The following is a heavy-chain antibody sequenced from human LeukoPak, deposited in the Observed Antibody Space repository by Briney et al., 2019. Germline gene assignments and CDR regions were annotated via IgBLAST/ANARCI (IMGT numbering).Heavy chain of an antibody. V-gene: IGHV3-33*01. CDR2: IWYDGSNE. Sequence: GGSLRLSCAASGFSFSLFGMHWVRQAPSKGLEWVSLIWYDGSNENYADSVKGRFTILRDNSKNTLYLQMNSLRVEDTAIYYCVRGSPLGATTNWLDPWGQGTLVTVSS. CDR1: GFSFSLFG. J-gene: IGHJ5*02. CDR3: VRGSPLGATTNWLDP. D-gene: IGHD1-26*01.